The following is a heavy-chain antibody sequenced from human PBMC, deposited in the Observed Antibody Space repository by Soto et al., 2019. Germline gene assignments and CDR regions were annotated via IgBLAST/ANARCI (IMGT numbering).Heavy chain of an antibody. Sequence: EVQLVESGGGLVQPGGSLRLSCAASGFTFSSYWMHWVRQAPGKGLVWVSRINSDGSSTSYADSVKGRFTISRDNAKNTLYLQMNSLRAEDTAVYYCARDLMSADGDYVWSDWGQGTLVTVSS. D-gene: IGHD4-17*01. CDR3: ARDLMSADGDYVWSD. V-gene: IGHV3-74*01. CDR2: INSDGSST. CDR1: GFTFSSYW. J-gene: IGHJ4*02.